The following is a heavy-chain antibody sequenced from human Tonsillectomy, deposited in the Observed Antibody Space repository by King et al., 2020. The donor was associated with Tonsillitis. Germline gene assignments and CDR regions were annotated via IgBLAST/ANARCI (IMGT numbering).Heavy chain of an antibody. CDR1: GFIFSAHA. CDR3: VGEVGVRDFHH. Sequence: VQLVESGGGVVQPERSLRLSCAASGFIFSAHAMHWVRQAPGKGLERLAVRAQDGTYQAYAESVKGRFTISRDNSKNTLYLQMKSLRPDDTAIFYCVGEVGVRDFHHWGQGTLVTVSS. J-gene: IGHJ1*01. V-gene: IGHV3-30-3*01. CDR2: RAQDGTYQ. D-gene: IGHD2-15*01.